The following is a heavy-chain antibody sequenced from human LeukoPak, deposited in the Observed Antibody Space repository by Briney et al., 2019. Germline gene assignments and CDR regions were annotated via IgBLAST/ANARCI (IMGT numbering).Heavy chain of an antibody. D-gene: IGHD5-12*01. Sequence: GGSLRLSCAASGFTFSSYAVSWVRQAPGVGLEWVSTISGRGGSTFYADSVKGRFTISRDNSKNTLYLQMNSLRADDTAVYYCAKEYLRGDNFFDSWGQGTLVTVSS. J-gene: IGHJ4*02. CDR3: AKEYLRGDNFFDS. CDR2: ISGRGGST. CDR1: GFTFSSYA. V-gene: IGHV3-23*01.